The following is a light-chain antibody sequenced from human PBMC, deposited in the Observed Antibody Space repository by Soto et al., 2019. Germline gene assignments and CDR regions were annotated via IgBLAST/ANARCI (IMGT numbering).Light chain of an antibody. J-gene: IGKJ1*01. CDR3: QQSYSTPRT. CDR1: QSISGY. V-gene: IGKV1-39*01. Sequence: DIQMTQSPSSLSASVGDRVTTTFRASQSISGYLNWYQQKPGKAPKLLIYAGSSLQSGVPSRFSGSVSGTDFTLTISSLQPEDFATYYCQQSYSTPRTFGPGTKVDIK. CDR2: AGS.